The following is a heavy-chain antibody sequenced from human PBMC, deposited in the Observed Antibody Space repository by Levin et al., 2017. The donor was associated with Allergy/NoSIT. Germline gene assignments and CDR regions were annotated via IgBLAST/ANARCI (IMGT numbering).Heavy chain of an antibody. Sequence: GGSLRLSCAASGFTFDDYAMHWVRQAPGKGLEWVSGISWNSGSIGYADSVKGRFTISRDNAKNSLYLQMNSLRAEDTALYYCAKDDGYSGYERAFDIWGQGTMVTVSS. J-gene: IGHJ3*02. V-gene: IGHV3-9*01. CDR2: ISWNSGSI. CDR1: GFTFDDYA. D-gene: IGHD5-12*01. CDR3: AKDDGYSGYERAFDI.